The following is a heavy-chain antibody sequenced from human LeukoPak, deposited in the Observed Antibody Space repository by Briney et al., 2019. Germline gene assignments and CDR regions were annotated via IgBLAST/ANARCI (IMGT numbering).Heavy chain of an antibody. D-gene: IGHD5-12*01. CDR1: GGSISSTSYY. Sequence: SETLSLTCTLSGGSISSTSYYWGWLRQPPGKGLEWIGSIYYSGSTYYNPSLKSRVTISVDTSKNQFSLNLSSVTAADTAVYYCAQLSGYTYSGYGPTYYYYYYMDVWGKGTTVTVSS. J-gene: IGHJ6*03. CDR2: IYYSGST. V-gene: IGHV4-39*01. CDR3: AQLSGYTYSGYGPTYYYYYYMDV.